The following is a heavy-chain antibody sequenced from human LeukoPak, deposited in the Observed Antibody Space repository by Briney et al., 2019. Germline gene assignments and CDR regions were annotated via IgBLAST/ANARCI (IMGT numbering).Heavy chain of an antibody. J-gene: IGHJ6*02. CDR2: IYYSGST. CDR1: GGSISSGGYY. CDR3: AREPGDHGLDV. D-gene: IGHD2-21*01. V-gene: IGHV4-31*03. Sequence: SQTLSLTCTVSGGSISSGGYYWSRIRQHPGKGLEWIGFIYYSGSTYYNPSLKSRVTISVDTSKNQFSLKLSSVTAADTAVYYCAREPGDHGLDVWGQGTTVTVSS.